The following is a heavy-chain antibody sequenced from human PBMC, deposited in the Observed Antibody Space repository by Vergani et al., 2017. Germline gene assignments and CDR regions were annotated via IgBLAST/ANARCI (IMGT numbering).Heavy chain of an antibody. CDR1: GGTFSSYA. J-gene: IGHJ2*01. D-gene: IGHD2-2*01. CDR3: ARAPSIEVPAPDWYFEL. Sequence: QVQLVQSGAEVKKPGSSVKVSCKASGGTFSSYAISWVRQAPGQGLEWMGGIIPIFGTANYAQKFQGRVTITADKSTSTAYMELSSLRSEDTAVYYCARAPSIEVPAPDWYFELWGRGTLVTVSS. V-gene: IGHV1-69*06. CDR2: IIPIFGTA.